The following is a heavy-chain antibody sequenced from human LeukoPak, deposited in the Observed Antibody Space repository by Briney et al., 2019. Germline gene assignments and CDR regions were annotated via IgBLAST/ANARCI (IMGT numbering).Heavy chain of an antibody. D-gene: IGHD3-10*01. V-gene: IGHV4-4*07. CDR1: GGSISDYP. CDR2: IYGSGST. Sequence: SETLSLTCTVSGGSISDYPWSWIRQPAGKGLEWIGRIYGSGSTNYSPSLKSRVTMSVDTSKTQFSLKLSSVTAADTAVYYCAREKMSLVRGVTHNWFDHWGQGTLVTVSS. J-gene: IGHJ5*02. CDR3: AREKMSLVRGVTHNWFDH.